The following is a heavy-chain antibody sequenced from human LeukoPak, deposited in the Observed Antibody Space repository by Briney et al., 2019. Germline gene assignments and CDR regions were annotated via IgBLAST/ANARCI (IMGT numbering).Heavy chain of an antibody. CDR2: IYHSGST. CDR1: GYSISSGYY. D-gene: IGHD2-2*01. Sequence: PSETLSLTCAVSGYSISSGYYWGWIRQPPGKGLEWIGSIYHSGSTYYNPSLKSRVTISVDTSKNQFSLKLSSVTAADTAVYYCARLVVVPADYYYYMDVWGKGTTVTVSS. CDR3: ARLVVVPADYYYYMDV. J-gene: IGHJ6*03. V-gene: IGHV4-38-2*01.